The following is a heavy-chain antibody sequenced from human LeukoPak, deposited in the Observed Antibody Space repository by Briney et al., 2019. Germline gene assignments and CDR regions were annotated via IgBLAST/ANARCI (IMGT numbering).Heavy chain of an antibody. Sequence: GASLRLSCSASGFTFSSYTIHWVRQAPGKGLEFVSAITSNGGSAYYADSVKGRFTISRDNSKNTVYLQMSSLRAEDTAVYYCVIVRGYFDSSGSDYWGQGTLVTVSS. J-gene: IGHJ4*02. CDR2: ITSNGGSA. V-gene: IGHV3-64D*06. CDR3: VIVRGYFDSSGSDY. CDR1: GFTFSSYT. D-gene: IGHD3-9*01.